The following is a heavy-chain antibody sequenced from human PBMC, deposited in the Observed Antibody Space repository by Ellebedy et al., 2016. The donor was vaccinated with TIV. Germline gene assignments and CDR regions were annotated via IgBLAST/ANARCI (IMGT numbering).Heavy chain of an antibody. V-gene: IGHV1-69*06. CDR3: ARGSYSNSWYGMDF. Sequence: AASVKVSCKASGGTFSSYSMIWVRQAPGQGLDWMGGIIPIFGTPDYAQSFQGRVTITADTSTSTAYMELSSLRSEDTAVYYCARGSYSNSWYGMDFWGQGTPVTVSS. D-gene: IGHD6-13*01. CDR2: IIPIFGTP. J-gene: IGHJ4*02. CDR1: GGTFSSYS.